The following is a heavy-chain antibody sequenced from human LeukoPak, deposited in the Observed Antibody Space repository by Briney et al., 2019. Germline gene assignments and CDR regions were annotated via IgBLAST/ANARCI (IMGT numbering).Heavy chain of an antibody. Sequence: GGSLRLSCAASGFTFSNYEMNWVRQAPGKGLEWVSYIRSSGTTIYYADSVKGRFTISRDDAKNSLYLQMNSLRAEDTAVYYCARDKGSDGIDFWGQGTLVTVSP. J-gene: IGHJ4*02. D-gene: IGHD1-26*01. V-gene: IGHV3-48*03. CDR2: IRSSGTTI. CDR1: GFTFSNYE. CDR3: ARDKGSDGIDF.